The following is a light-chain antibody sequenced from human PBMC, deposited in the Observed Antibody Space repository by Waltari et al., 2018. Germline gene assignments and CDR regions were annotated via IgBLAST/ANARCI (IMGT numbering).Light chain of an antibody. J-gene: IGKJ4*01. Sequence: SFDSDLAWYQQKPSQAPRLLIYGASTRATGIPARFSGSGSGTEFTLTISSMQSEDFAVYYCQQYNNWPLSFGGGTKVEIK. V-gene: IGKV3-15*01. CDR2: GAS. CDR1: SFDSD. CDR3: QQYNNWPLS.